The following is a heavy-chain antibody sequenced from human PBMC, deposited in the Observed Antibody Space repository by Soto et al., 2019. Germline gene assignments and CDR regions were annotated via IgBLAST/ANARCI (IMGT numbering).Heavy chain of an antibody. D-gene: IGHD3-10*01. CDR3: ARDHARGVRGMPYYYYYGMDV. V-gene: IGHV4-59*01. CDR1: GGSISSYY. Sequence: SETLSLTCTVSGGSISSYYWSWIRQPPGKGLEWIGYIYYSGSTNYNPSLKSRVTISVDTSKNQFSLKLSSVTAADTAVYYCARDHARGVRGMPYYYYYGMDVWGQGTTVTVSS. J-gene: IGHJ6*02. CDR2: IYYSGST.